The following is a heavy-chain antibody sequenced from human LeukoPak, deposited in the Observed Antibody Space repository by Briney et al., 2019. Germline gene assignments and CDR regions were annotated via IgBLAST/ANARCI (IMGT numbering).Heavy chain of an antibody. J-gene: IGHJ6*03. CDR1: GGSISGYY. Sequence: SETLSLTCIVSGGSISGYYWSWVRQPAGKGLEWIGRIDPSGSTNYNPSLKSRVTMSVDASKNQFALRLGSLTAADTAVYYCARAGPSGSWRNYYYMDVWGKGTTATVSS. CDR2: IDPSGST. V-gene: IGHV4-4*07. CDR3: ARAGPSGSWRNYYYMDV. D-gene: IGHD1-26*01.